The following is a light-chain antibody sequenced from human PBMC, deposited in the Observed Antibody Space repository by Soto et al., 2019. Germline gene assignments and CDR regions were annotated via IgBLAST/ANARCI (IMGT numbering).Light chain of an antibody. V-gene: IGLV6-57*01. CDR1: SGSIASNY. CDR2: EDN. J-gene: IGLJ2*01. CDR3: QSYDSSNQV. Sequence: NFMLTQPHSVSESPGKTVTISCTRSSGSIASNYVQCYQQRPGSSPTTVIYEDNQRPSGVPDRFSGSIDSSSNSASLTISGLQTEDEADYYCQSYDSSNQVFGGGTKVTVL.